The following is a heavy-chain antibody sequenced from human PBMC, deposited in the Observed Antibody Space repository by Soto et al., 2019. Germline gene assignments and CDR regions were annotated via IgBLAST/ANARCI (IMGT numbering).Heavy chain of an antibody. CDR1: GVSIISAGYY. D-gene: IGHD3-22*01. J-gene: IGHJ4*02. V-gene: IGHV4-39*01. Sequence: PSETLSLTCTFSGVSIISAGYYWNWIRQHPGKGLEWIGYIYYSGSTYYNPSLKSRVTISVDTSKNQFSLKLSSVTAADTAVYYCARHEPYYYDRGYFDYWGQGTLVTVSS. CDR3: ARHEPYYYDRGYFDY. CDR2: IYYSGST.